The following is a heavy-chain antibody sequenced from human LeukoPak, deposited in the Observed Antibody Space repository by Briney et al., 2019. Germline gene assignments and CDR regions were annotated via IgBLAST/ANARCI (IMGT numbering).Heavy chain of an antibody. J-gene: IGHJ4*02. CDR3: GKGRAVVGAAGPDH. V-gene: IGHV3-23*01. CDR2: ISAGSTNT. CDR1: GFTFSGCA. Sequence: GGSLRLSCVGSGFTFSGCAMIWVRQAPGKGLEWVSSISAGSTNTYYADSVKGRFTISRDNAKNTLYLQMNSLRAEDTAIYYCGKGRAVVGAAGPDHWGQGTLVTVSS. D-gene: IGHD2-15*01.